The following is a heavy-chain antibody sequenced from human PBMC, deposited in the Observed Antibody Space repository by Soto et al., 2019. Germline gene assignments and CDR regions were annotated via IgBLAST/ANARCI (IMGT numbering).Heavy chain of an antibody. CDR3: AKSPPLRYFDWLLYSSDGYYFDY. D-gene: IGHD3-9*01. Sequence: GGSLRLSCAASGFTFSSYAMSWVRQAPGKGLEWVSAISGSGGSTYYADSVKGRFTISRDNSKNTLYLQMNSLRAEDTAVYYCAKSPPLRYFDWLLYSSDGYYFDYWGQGTLVTVSS. V-gene: IGHV3-23*01. J-gene: IGHJ4*02. CDR1: GFTFSSYA. CDR2: ISGSGGST.